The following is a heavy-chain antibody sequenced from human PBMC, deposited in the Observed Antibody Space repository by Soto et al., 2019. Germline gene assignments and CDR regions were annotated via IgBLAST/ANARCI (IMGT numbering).Heavy chain of an antibody. V-gene: IGHV1-8*01. J-gene: IGHJ6*03. D-gene: IGHD1-7*01. CDR1: GYTFTSYD. CDR3: ARNLVELPPYYYYYMDV. CDR2: MNPNSGNT. Sequence: ASVKVSCKASGYTFTSYDINWVRQATGQGLEWMGWMNPNSGNTGYAQKFQGRVTMTRNTSISTAYMELSSLRSEDTAVYYCARNLVELPPYYYYYMDVWGKGTTVTVSS.